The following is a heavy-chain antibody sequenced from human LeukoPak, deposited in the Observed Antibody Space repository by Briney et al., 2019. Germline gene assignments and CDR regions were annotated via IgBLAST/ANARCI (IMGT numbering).Heavy chain of an antibody. CDR2: INPNSGGT. V-gene: IGHV1-2*02. J-gene: IGHJ4*02. CDR1: GYTFTGYY. CDR3: ARDNRGYDYVWGSYLDY. D-gene: IGHD3-16*02. Sequence: AAVTVSCKASGYTFTGYYMHWVRQAPGQGLEWMGWINPNSGGTNYAQKFQGRVTMTRDTPISTAYMELSRLRSDDTAVYYCARDNRGYDYVWGSYLDYWGQGTLVTVSS.